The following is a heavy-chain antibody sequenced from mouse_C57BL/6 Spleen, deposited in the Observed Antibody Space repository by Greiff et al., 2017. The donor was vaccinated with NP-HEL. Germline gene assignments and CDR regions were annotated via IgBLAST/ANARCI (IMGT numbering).Heavy chain of an antibody. CDR2: IYPGDGDT. D-gene: IGHD2-4*01. CDR1: GYAFSSSW. Sequence: VQLQQSGPELVKPGASVKISCKASGYAFSSSWMNWVKQRPGKGLEWIGRIYPGDGDTNYNGKFKGKATLTAAKSSSTAYMQLSSLTSEDSAVYFCARLITFDYWGQGTTLTVSS. CDR3: ARLITFDY. J-gene: IGHJ2*01. V-gene: IGHV1-82*01.